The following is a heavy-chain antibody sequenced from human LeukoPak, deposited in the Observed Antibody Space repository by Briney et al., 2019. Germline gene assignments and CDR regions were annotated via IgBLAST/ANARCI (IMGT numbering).Heavy chain of an antibody. D-gene: IGHD5-12*01. CDR1: GYSISSGYY. CDR2: IYHSGST. Sequence: SETLSLTCTVSGYSISSGYYWGWIRQPPGKGLEWIGSIYHSGSTYYNPSLKSRVTISVDTSKNQFSLKLSSVTAADTAVYYCARDSGYDEISNWGQGTLVTVSS. J-gene: IGHJ4*02. V-gene: IGHV4-38-2*02. CDR3: ARDSGYDEISN.